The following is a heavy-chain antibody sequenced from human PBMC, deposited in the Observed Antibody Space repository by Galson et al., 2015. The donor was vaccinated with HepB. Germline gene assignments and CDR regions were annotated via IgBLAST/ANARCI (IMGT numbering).Heavy chain of an antibody. V-gene: IGHV1-18*01. J-gene: IGHJ5*02. CDR2: ISPYNRDT. CDR3: ARGALVVVVNATQNNWFDP. Sequence: SVKVSCKASGYTFSSYSITWVRQAPGQGLEWVGWISPYNRDTNYARKLQGRVTMTTDTSTNIAYMELRSLRSDDTAVYYCARGALVVVVNATQNNWFDPWGQGTPVTVSS. D-gene: IGHD2-15*01. CDR1: GYTFSSYS.